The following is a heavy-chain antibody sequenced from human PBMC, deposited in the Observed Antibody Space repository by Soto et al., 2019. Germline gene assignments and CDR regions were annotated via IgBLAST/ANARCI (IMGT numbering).Heavy chain of an antibody. Sequence: QVHLLQSGAEVKRPGSSVRVSCGASGGTFSTYALTWVRQAPGQGLEWMGGITPMIGTTKYAQKFHGRVTFSADESASTAYMELSNLRSDDTAVYYCARDVSVMTSVFGFWGQGTLITVSS. CDR1: GGTFSTYA. D-gene: IGHD3-10*01. J-gene: IGHJ4*02. CDR2: ITPMIGTT. V-gene: IGHV1-69*01. CDR3: ARDVSVMTSVFGF.